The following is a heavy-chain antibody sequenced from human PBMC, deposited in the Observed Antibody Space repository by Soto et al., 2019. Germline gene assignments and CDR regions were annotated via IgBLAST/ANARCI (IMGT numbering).Heavy chain of an antibody. CDR3: ARDSTTIAVAGDGAFDI. J-gene: IGHJ3*02. D-gene: IGHD6-19*01. CDR2: SCYRSKLYN. CDR1: GDRISKNCAV. Sequence: SQTLSLTCTVSGDRISKNCAVWIWIRQSRPRDLEWLGRSCYRSKLYNDYAVSVKSRISINPDTSKNQFSLQLNSVTPEDTAVYYCARDSTTIAVAGDGAFDIWAQGTIVTVSS. V-gene: IGHV6-1*01.